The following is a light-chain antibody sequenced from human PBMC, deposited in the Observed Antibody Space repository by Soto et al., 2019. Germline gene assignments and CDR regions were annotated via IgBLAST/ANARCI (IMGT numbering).Light chain of an antibody. CDR1: QGISSY. CDR2: AAS. CDR3: QQLNSYPPDT. Sequence: IQLTQSPSSLSASVGDRVTITCRASQGISSYLACYQQKPGKAPKLLIYAASTLQSGVPSRFSGSGSGTDFTLSISSLQPEDFATYYCQQLNSYPPDTFGQGTKLEIK. V-gene: IGKV1-9*01. J-gene: IGKJ2*01.